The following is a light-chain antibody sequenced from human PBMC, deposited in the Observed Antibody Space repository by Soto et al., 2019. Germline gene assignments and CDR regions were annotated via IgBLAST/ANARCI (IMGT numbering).Light chain of an antibody. V-gene: IGKV1-5*01. CDR3: QQCHSYWT. J-gene: IGKJ1*01. Sequence: DIQMTQSPSTLSASVGDRVTITCRASQSINTWLAWYQQKPGTAPKLLIYDASSLESGVQSRFSGSGSGTEFTLTISGLQPEDFATYYCQQCHSYWTFGQGTKVDIK. CDR1: QSINTW. CDR2: DAS.